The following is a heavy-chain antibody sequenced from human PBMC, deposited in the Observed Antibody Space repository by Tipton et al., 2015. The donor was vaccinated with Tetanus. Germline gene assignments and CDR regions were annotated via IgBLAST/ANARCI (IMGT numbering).Heavy chain of an antibody. CDR3: ARGPQYCSGGSCYHNYFDY. V-gene: IGHV1-18*04. J-gene: IGHJ4*02. CDR2: ISAYNGNT. D-gene: IGHD2-15*01. CDR1: GYTFTSYY. Sequence: QSGAEVKKPGASVKASCKASGYTFTSYYMHWVRQAPGQGLEWMGWISAYNGNTNYAQKLQGRVTMTTDTSTSTAYMELRSLRSDDTAVYYCARGPQYCSGGSCYHNYFDYWGQGTLVTVSS.